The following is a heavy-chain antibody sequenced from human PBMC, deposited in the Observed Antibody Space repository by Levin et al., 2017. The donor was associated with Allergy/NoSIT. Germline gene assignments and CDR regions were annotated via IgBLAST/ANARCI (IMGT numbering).Heavy chain of an antibody. J-gene: IGHJ6*02. Sequence: SPTLSLTCAISGDSVSRNNAAWNWIRQSPSRGLEWLGRTYYRSKWYNDYAESVKSRITINPDTSKNQFSLHLNSVTPEDTAVYYCARDDGRSADYGMDVWGQGTTVTVSS. D-gene: IGHD3/OR15-3a*01. CDR2: TYYRSKWYN. CDR1: GDSVSRNNAA. CDR3: ARDDGRSADYGMDV. V-gene: IGHV6-1*01.